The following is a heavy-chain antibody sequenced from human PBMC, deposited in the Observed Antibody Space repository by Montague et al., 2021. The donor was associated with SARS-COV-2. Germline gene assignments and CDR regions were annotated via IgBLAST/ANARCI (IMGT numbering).Heavy chain of an antibody. Sequence: SETLSLTCTVSGASISSRSYYWGWIRQPPGKGLEWIGFKYYSGSTYYNPTLKSRVTISVDTSKNQSSLKLSSVTAADTAVYYCARDSRTSGWGYWYHGLDVWGQGTTVIVSS. D-gene: IGHD6-19*01. CDR3: ARDSRTSGWGYWYHGLDV. V-gene: IGHV4-39*02. CDR2: KYYSGST. J-gene: IGHJ6*02. CDR1: GASISSRSYY.